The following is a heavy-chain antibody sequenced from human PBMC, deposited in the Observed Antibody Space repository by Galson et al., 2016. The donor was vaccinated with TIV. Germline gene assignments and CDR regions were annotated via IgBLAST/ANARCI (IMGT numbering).Heavy chain of an antibody. CDR3: AKEAGTDYYYGMDV. V-gene: IGHV3-23*01. J-gene: IGHJ6*02. CDR2: ISRRGFNT. CDR1: GFIFNSFA. D-gene: IGHD1/OR15-1a*01. Sequence: SLRLSCAASGFIFNSFAMSWVRQAPGKGLQWVSAISRRGFNTYYADSAKGRFTISRDNSENTLYLQMNSVRADDTAVYYCAKEAGTDYYYGMDVWGQGTTVTVSS.